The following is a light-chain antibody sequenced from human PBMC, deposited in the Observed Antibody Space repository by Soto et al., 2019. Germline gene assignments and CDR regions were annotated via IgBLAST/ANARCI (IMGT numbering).Light chain of an antibody. J-gene: IGKJ1*01. Sequence: VGVKISAVAVSVTKRERATLSCMASQTLSSHLAWYQQKPGQAPRLLIHGASTRATGIPARSSGSGSGTECTLTLSFLQSEDFTVYYCQQYTIWPQTFGQGSNV. CDR1: QTLSSH. V-gene: IGKV3-15*01. CDR3: QQYTIWPQT. CDR2: GAS.